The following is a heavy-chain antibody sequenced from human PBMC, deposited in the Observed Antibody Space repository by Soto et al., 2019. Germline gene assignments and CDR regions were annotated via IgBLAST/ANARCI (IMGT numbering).Heavy chain of an antibody. Sequence: QLQLQESGSGLVKPSQTLSLTCAVSGGSISSGGYSWSWIRQPPGKGLEWIGYIYHSGRTYYNPSLKSRVTISVDRSKNQFSLKQSSVTAADTAVYSCAGVTTSPCQINWFDPWGQGTLVTVSS. CDR2: IYHSGRT. CDR3: AGVTTSPCQINWFDP. J-gene: IGHJ5*02. V-gene: IGHV4-30-2*01. D-gene: IGHD4-17*01. CDR1: GGSISSGGYS.